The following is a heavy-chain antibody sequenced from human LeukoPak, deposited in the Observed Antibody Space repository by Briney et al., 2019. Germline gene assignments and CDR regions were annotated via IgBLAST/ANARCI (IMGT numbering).Heavy chain of an antibody. Sequence: PSEALSLTCAVYGGSFSGYYWSWIRQPPGKGLEWVGEINHSGSTNYNPSLKSRDTISVDTSKNQFSLKLSAVTAADTAVDYCARGGRRGYSGYLYYWGQGTLVTVSS. CDR1: GGSFSGYY. CDR2: INHSGST. V-gene: IGHV4-34*01. J-gene: IGHJ4*02. D-gene: IGHD5-12*01. CDR3: ARGGRRGYSGYLYY.